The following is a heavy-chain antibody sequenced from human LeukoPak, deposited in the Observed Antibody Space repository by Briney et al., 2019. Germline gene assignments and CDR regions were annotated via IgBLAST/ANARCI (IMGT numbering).Heavy chain of an antibody. D-gene: IGHD3-22*01. V-gene: IGHV3-11*06. Sequence: PEGSLRLSCAASGFIFSDYYMNWIRQAPGKGLEWVSYISSSGSFTNYADSVKGRFTISRDNAKNSLYLQMNSLRAEDTAVYYCASFYDNSGRDYWGQGTLVTVSS. CDR3: ASFYDNSGRDY. CDR1: GFIFSDYY. CDR2: ISSSGSFT. J-gene: IGHJ4*02.